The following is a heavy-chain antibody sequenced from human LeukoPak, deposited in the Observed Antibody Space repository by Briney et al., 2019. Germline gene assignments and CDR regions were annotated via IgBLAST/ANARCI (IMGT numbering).Heavy chain of an antibody. CDR3: ARDRAVAGLFDY. CDR2: IKQDGSEK. D-gene: IGHD6-19*01. CDR1: GFTFSTYW. Sequence: PGGSLRLSCAASGFTFSTYWMSWVRQAPGKGLEWVANIKQDGSEKNYVDSVEGRFTISRDNTKNSVYLQMNSLRAEDTAVYYCARDRAVAGLFDYWGQGTLVTVSS. V-gene: IGHV3-7*01. J-gene: IGHJ4*02.